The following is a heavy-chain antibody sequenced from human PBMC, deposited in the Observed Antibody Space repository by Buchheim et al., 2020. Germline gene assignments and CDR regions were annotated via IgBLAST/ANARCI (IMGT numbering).Heavy chain of an antibody. CDR2: ISYDGSNK. Sequence: QVQLVESGGGVVQPGRSLRLSCAASGFTFSSYGMHWVRQAPGKGLEWVAVISYDGSNKYYADSVKGRFTISRDNSTNTLYLQMNSLRAEDTAVYYCAKGGYSGYEWGQGTL. CDR1: GFTFSSYG. CDR3: AKGGYSGYE. D-gene: IGHD5-12*01. J-gene: IGHJ4*02. V-gene: IGHV3-30*18.